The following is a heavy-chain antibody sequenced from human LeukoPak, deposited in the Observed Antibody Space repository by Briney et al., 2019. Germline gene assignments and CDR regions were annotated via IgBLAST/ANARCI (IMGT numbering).Heavy chain of an antibody. CDR2: IIPIFGTA. CDR1: GGTFSSYA. V-gene: IGHV1-69*01. Sequence: GASVKVSCKASGGTFSSYAISWVRQAPGQGLEWMGGIIPIFGTANYAQKFQGRVTITADESTSTAYMELSSLRSEDTAVYYCAQLRGTYDFWSGYSYNWFDPWGQGTLVTVSS. CDR3: AQLRGTYDFWSGYSYNWFDP. D-gene: IGHD3-3*01. J-gene: IGHJ5*02.